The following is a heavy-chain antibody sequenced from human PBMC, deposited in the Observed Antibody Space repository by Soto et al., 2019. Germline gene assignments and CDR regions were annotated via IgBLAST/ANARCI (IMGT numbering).Heavy chain of an antibody. CDR3: AQLWFGESYDY. Sequence: SVKVSCKASGGTFSSYAVSWVRQAPGQGLEWMGGIIPIFGTANYAQKFQGRVTITADESTSTAYMELSSLRSEDTAVYYCAQLWFGESYDYWGQGTLVTVSS. D-gene: IGHD3-10*01. V-gene: IGHV1-69*13. J-gene: IGHJ4*02. CDR2: IIPIFGTA. CDR1: GGTFSSYA.